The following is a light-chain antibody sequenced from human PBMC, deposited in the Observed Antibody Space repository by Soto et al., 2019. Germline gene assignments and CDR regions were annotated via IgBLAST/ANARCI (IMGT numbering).Light chain of an antibody. CDR3: QQSDSIPIT. Sequence: DIQMTQSPSSLSASVGDRVTIPCRASQTISRNLNWYQQKPGKAPKLLIYAASSLQSGVPSRFSGSGSGTDFTLAISSLQPEDFATYYCQQSDSIPITFGQGTRRRL. J-gene: IGKJ5*01. CDR2: AAS. CDR1: QTISRN. V-gene: IGKV1-39*01.